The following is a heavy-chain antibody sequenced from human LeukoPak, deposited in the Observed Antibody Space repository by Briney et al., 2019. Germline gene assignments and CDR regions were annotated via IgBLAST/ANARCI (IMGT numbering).Heavy chain of an antibody. Sequence: GGSLRLSCAASGFTFSSYWMHWVRQTPGKALVWVSRFSSDGSITTYADSVKGRFTISRDNAKNTLYLQMNSMRAEDTAVYYCTLGYVVMGAFDIWGQGTMVTVSS. CDR3: TLGYVVMGAFDI. D-gene: IGHD1-1*01. V-gene: IGHV3-74*01. J-gene: IGHJ3*02. CDR2: FSSDGSIT. CDR1: GFTFSSYW.